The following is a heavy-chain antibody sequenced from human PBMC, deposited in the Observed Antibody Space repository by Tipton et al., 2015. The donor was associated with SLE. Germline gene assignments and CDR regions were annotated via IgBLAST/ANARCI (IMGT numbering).Heavy chain of an antibody. CDR3: ARDTATVPLEY. CDR2: INPSGGST. J-gene: IGHJ4*02. Sequence: QSGAEVKKPGASVKVSCKASGYTFTSYYMHWVRQAPGQGLEWMGIINPSGGSTSYAQKFQGRVTMTRDTSTNTVYMDLSSLRSEDTAMYYCARDTATVPLEYWGQGTLVTVSS. V-gene: IGHV1-46*01. D-gene: IGHD5-18*01. CDR1: GYTFTSYY.